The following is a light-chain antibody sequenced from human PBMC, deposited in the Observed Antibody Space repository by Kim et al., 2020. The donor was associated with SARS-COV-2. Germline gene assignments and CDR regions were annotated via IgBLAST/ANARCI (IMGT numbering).Light chain of an antibody. V-gene: IGLV1-44*01. Sequence: QSAMTQPPSVSGTPGQRVTISCSGTNSNFGRNTVTWYRQFPGMAPNLLIYGNSERPSGVPDRFSASKSGTSASLVINDLQSDDEADYFCAGWDDGLTAYVIGTGTKVTVL. CDR3: AGWDDGLTAYV. CDR1: NSNFGRNT. CDR2: GNS. J-gene: IGLJ1*01.